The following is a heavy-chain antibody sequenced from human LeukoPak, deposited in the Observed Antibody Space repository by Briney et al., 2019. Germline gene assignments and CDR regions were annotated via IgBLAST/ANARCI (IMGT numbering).Heavy chain of an antibody. D-gene: IGHD4-17*01. CDR2: IYHSGST. CDR1: GGSISSGDYY. V-gene: IGHV4-4*02. J-gene: IGHJ4*02. Sequence: SETLSLTSTASGGSISSGDYYWNWIRQPPGKGLEWIGEIYHSGSTNYNPSLKSRVTISVDKSKNQFSLKLSSVTAADTAVYYCATGTTVTLYFDYWGQGTLVTVSS. CDR3: ATGTTVTLYFDY.